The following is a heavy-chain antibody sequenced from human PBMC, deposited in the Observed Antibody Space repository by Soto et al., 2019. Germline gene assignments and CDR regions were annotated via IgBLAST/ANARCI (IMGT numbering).Heavy chain of an antibody. CDR3: ARGSEAGLIDY. D-gene: IGHD6-19*01. CDR1: TYTFTTYA. V-gene: IGHV1-3*01. CDR2: INAGSGNT. Sequence: ASVKVSCKASTYTFTTYAIHWVRQAPGQRLEWMGWINAGSGNTKCSQKFQGRVTISRDTSASTAYMELASLRSEDTTVYYCARGSEAGLIDYWGQGTLVTSPQ. J-gene: IGHJ4*02.